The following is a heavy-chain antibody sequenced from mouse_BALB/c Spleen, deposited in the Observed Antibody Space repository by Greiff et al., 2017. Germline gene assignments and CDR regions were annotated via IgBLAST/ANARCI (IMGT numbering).Heavy chain of an antibody. J-gene: IGHJ4*01. Sequence: EVKLMESGGGLVQPKGSLKLSCAASGFTFNTYAMHWVCQAPGKGLEWVARIRSKSNNYATYYADSVKDRFTISRDDSQSMLYLQMNNLKTEDTAMYYCVRDGHYYAMDYWGQGTSVTVSS. V-gene: IGHV10-3*03. CDR3: VRDGHYYAMDY. CDR1: GFTFNTYA. CDR2: IRSKSNNYAT.